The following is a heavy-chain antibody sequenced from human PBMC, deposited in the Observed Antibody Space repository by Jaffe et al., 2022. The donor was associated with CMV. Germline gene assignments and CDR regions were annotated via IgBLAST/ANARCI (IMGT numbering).Heavy chain of an antibody. J-gene: IGHJ4*02. CDR1: GFTFSRDA. CDR3: AKLKGDGGYSYGFDY. Sequence: EVQLLESGGGLVQPGGSLRLSCAASGFTFSRDAMSWVRQAPGKGLEWVSGISDSGGSTYYADSVKGRFTISRDNSKNTLYLQMNSLKAEDTAIYYCAKLKGDGGYSYGFDYWGQGTLVTVSS. D-gene: IGHD5-18*01. CDR2: ISDSGGST. V-gene: IGHV3-23*01.